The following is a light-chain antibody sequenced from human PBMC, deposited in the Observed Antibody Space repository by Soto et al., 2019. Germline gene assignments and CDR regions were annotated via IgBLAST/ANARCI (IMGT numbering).Light chain of an antibody. CDR2: GAS. CDR1: QSVSSN. J-gene: IGKJ1*01. V-gene: IGKV3-15*01. CDR3: QQYNNWRGP. Sequence: EIGMTQSPATLSVSPGERATLSCRASQSVSSNLAWYQQKPGQAPRLLIYGASTRATDIPARFSGSGSGTEFTLTINRLRSEDFAVYYCQQYNNWRGPFGQGTKVEIK.